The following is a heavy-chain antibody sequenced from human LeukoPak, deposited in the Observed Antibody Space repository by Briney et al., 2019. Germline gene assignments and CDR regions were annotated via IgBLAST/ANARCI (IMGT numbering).Heavy chain of an antibody. CDR2: IYPGESDT. D-gene: IGHD3-22*01. Sequence: GAALEISWKGSGSSFTSYWIGWVRPLPGKGLEWMGIIYPGESDTRYSPSFQGQVTISADKSISTAYLQWSSLKASDTAMYYCARSNSYDSSGYGYWGQGTLVTVS. J-gene: IGHJ4*02. CDR1: GSSFTSYW. CDR3: ARSNSYDSSGYGY. V-gene: IGHV5-51*01.